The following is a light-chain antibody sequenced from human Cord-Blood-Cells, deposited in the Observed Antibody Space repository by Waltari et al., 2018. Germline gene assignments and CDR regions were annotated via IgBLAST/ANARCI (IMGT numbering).Light chain of an antibody. V-gene: IGLV2-14*01. CDR2: DVS. J-gene: IGLJ2*01. Sequence: QSALTQPASVSGSPGQSITISCTGTSSDVGGYNYVSWYQQHPGKAPKLMIYDVSNRPSGVSTLFSGSKSGNTPSLTISGLQAEDEADYYCSSYASSSTLVFGGGTKLTVL. CDR3: SSYASSSTLV. CDR1: SSDVGGYNY.